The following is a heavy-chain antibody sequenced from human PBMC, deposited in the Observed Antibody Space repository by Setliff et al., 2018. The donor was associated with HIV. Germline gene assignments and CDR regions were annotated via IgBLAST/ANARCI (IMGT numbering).Heavy chain of an antibody. CDR3: ARDYGDYVFAFDI. V-gene: IGHV4-4*07. CDR1: GGSLGGYY. J-gene: IGHJ3*02. D-gene: IGHD4-17*01. CDR2: IFASGTT. Sequence: SETLSLTCTVSGGSLGGYYWSWIRQPAGKRLEWIGRIFASGTTNYNPSLKSRVTMSLDTSRNQFSLTLSSVTAADTAVYYCARDYGDYVFAFDIWGQGTMVTVSS.